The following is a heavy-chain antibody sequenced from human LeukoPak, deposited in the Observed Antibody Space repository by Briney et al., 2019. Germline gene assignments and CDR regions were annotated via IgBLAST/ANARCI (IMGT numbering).Heavy chain of an antibody. D-gene: IGHD6-13*01. CDR3: AKDLYSYSSSWYVYYYYYGMDV. CDR2: IRYDGSNK. CDR1: GFTFSNYG. Sequence: GGSLRLSCAASGFTFSNYGMHWVRQAPGKGLEWVAFIRYDGSNKYYADSVKGRFTISRDNSKNTLYLQMNSLRAEDTAVYYCAKDLYSYSSSWYVYYYYYGMDVWGQGTTVTVSS. V-gene: IGHV3-30*02. J-gene: IGHJ6*02.